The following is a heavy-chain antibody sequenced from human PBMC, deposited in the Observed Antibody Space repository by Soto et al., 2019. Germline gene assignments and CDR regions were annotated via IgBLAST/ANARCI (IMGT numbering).Heavy chain of an antibody. D-gene: IGHD3-22*01. CDR1: GYTFTSYG. V-gene: IGHV1-18*01. J-gene: IGHJ3*02. CDR3: ARGWETYYYDSSGYPDAFDI. Sequence: ASVKVSCKASGYTFTSYGISWVRQAPGQGLEWMGWISAYNGNTNYAQKLRGRVTMTTDTSTSTAYMELRSLRSDDTAVYYCARGWETYYYDSSGYPDAFDIWGQGTMVTVSS. CDR2: ISAYNGNT.